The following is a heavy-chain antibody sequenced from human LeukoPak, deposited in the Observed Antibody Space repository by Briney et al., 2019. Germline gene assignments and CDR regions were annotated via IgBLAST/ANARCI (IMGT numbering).Heavy chain of an antibody. CDR1: GGSFTNYH. V-gene: IGHV4-59*08. J-gene: IGHJ4*02. Sequence: SESLSLTCAVYGGSFTNYHWGWIRQPPGKGLEWTGYIYYSGSTNYNPSLKSRVTISVDTSKNQFSLKLSSVTAADTAIYYCARAVSGRFDYWGQGTLVTVSS. CDR3: ARAVSGRFDY. CDR2: IYYSGST. D-gene: IGHD6-19*01.